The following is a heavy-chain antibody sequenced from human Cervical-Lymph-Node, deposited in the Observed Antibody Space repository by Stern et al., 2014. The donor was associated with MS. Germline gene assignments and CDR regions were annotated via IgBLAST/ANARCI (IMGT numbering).Heavy chain of an antibody. J-gene: IGHJ4*02. CDR1: GFTFSNHG. Sequence: VQLEESGGPVVQPGTSLRLSCEGSGFTFSNHGMNWVRRAPGKGLEWVASLWYDGRNKMYEDSVKGRFTISRDNSKNTLYLQMDTLRVEDTAVYYCARSSSSGWDYWGPGTLVTVSS. D-gene: IGHD6-25*01. CDR2: LWYDGRNK. CDR3: ARSSSSGWDY. V-gene: IGHV3-33*01.